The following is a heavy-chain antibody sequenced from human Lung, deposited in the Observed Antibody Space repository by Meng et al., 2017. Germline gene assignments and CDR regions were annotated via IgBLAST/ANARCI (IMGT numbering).Heavy chain of an antibody. CDR3: TNDRLNH. CDR1: GFTFTDHW. CDR2: INRDGTKP. J-gene: IGHJ1*01. Sequence: VELVESGGGLVPPGGSLRLCCEASGFTFTDHWMHWVRQGPGKGLVCVSRINRDGTKPTYADSVKGRFTISRDNAKNTLYLQMNNLRAEDTAFYYCTNDRLNHWGQGALVTVSS. V-gene: IGHV3-74*01. D-gene: IGHD1-1*01.